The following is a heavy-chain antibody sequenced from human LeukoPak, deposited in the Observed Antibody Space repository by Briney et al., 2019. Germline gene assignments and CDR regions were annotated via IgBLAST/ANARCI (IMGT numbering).Heavy chain of an antibody. J-gene: IGHJ4*02. CDR3: ARVLSGSNFDS. CDR1: GGSIRSNNW. Sequence: SGTLSLTCGVSGGSIRSNNWWSWVRQPPGKGLEWIGEIFHSESTNYNPSLKSRVTISVDKPKNQFSLKLSSVTAADTAVYYCARVLSGSNFDSWGQGTLVTVSS. D-gene: IGHD3-22*01. V-gene: IGHV4-4*02. CDR2: IFHSEST.